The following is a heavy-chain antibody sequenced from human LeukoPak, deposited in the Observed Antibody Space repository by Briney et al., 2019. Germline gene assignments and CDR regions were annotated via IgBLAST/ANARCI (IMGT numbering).Heavy chain of an antibody. CDR1: GYTLTELS. Sequence: ASVKVSCKVSGYTLTELSMHWVRRAPGKGLEWMGGFDPEDGETIYAQKFQGRVTMTEDTSTDTAYMELSSLRPEDTAVYYCATVRQWLVRGYFQHWGQGTLVTVSS. D-gene: IGHD6-19*01. CDR3: ATVRQWLVRGYFQH. J-gene: IGHJ1*01. CDR2: FDPEDGET. V-gene: IGHV1-24*01.